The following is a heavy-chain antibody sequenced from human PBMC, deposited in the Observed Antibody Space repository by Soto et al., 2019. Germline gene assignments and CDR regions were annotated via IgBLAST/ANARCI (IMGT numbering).Heavy chain of an antibody. Sequence: QLQLQESGSGLVKPSQTLSLTCAVSGGSISSGGYSWSWIRQPPGKGLEWIGYIYHSGSTYYNPSLKSRVPMSVGRGKNQFSLKLSSVTAADTAVYYCARGRTLQFDHWGQGILVTVSS. V-gene: IGHV4-30-2*01. J-gene: IGHJ5*02. CDR2: IYHSGST. CDR1: GGSISSGGYS. CDR3: ARGRTLQFDH. D-gene: IGHD3-16*01.